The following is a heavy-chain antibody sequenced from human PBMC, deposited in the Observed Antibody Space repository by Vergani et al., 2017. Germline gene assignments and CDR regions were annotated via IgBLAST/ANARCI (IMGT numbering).Heavy chain of an antibody. CDR3: ARDLLYSSSWYPGVSVDY. CDR2: INPSGGST. CDR1: GYTFTSYY. J-gene: IGHJ4*02. Sequence: QVQLVQSGAEVKKPGASVKVSCKASGYTFTSYYMHWVRQAPGQGLEWMGIINPSGGSTSYAQKVQGRVTMTRDTSTSTVYMELSSLRSEDTAGYYCARDLLYSSSWYPGVSVDYWGQGTLVTVSS. V-gene: IGHV1-46*01. D-gene: IGHD6-13*01.